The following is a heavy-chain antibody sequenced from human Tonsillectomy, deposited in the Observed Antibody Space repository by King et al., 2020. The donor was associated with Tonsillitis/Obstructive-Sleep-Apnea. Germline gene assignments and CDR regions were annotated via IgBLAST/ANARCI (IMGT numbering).Heavy chain of an antibody. Sequence: VQLVESGGGLVQPGGSLRLSCAASGFTFSSYAMSWVRQAPGKGLEWVSAISGSGGSTYYADSVKGRFTISRDNSKNTLYMQMNSLRAEDTAVYHCAKTMGFYYDYGMDVWGQGTTVTVSS. V-gene: IGHV3-23*04. CDR1: GFTFSSYA. CDR3: AKTMGFYYDYGMDV. CDR2: ISGSGGST. J-gene: IGHJ6*02.